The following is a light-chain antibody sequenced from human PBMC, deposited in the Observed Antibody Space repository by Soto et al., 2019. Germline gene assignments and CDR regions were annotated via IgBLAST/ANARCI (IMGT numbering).Light chain of an antibody. V-gene: IGKV1-27*01. J-gene: IGKJ1*01. CDR1: QGVSTW. CDR3: QNFDSAPQT. CDR2: EAS. Sequence: DIQMTQSPSSVSASVGDRVTITCRASQGVSTWLAWYQQKPGKVPRLLIYEASNLQSGVPSQFRGGGSGTEFTLTISSLQPEDAATYYCQNFDSAPQTFGQGTKVDIK.